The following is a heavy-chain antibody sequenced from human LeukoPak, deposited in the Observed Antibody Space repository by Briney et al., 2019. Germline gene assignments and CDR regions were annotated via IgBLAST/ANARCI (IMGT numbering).Heavy chain of an antibody. J-gene: IGHJ5*02. D-gene: IGHD3-3*01. V-gene: IGHV3-49*03. CDR1: GFTFGDYA. CDR2: IRSKAYGGTT. CDR3: TRDEVHYDFWSGYYVDWFDP. Sequence: GGSLRLSCTASGFTFGDYAMSWFRQAPGKGLEWVGFIRSKAYGGTTEYAASVKGRFTISRVDSKSIAYLQMNSLKTEDTAVYYCTRDEVHYDFWSGYYVDWFDPWGQGTLVTVSS.